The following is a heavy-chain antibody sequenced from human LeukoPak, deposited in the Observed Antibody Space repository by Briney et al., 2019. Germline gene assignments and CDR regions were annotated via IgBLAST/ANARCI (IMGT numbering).Heavy chain of an antibody. CDR3: ARPRTLYYYDAFDI. J-gene: IGHJ3*02. CDR2: INHSGST. Sequence: SETLSLTCAVYGGSFSGYYWSWIRQPPGKGLEWIGEINHSGSTNYNPSLKSRVTISVDTSKNQFSLKLSSVTAADTAVYYCARPRTLYYYDAFDIWGQGTMVTVSS. D-gene: IGHD3-10*01. CDR1: GGSFSGYY. V-gene: IGHV4-34*01.